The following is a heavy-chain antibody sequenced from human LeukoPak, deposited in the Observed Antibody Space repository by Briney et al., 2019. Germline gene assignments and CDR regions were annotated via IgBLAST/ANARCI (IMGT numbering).Heavy chain of an antibody. D-gene: IGHD3-10*01. CDR1: GFTFSSYA. CDR2: INHSGST. Sequence: GSLRLSCAASGFTFSSYAMSWIRQPPGKGLEWIGEINHSGSTNYNPSLKSRVTISVDTSKNQFSLKLSSVTAADTAVYYCARGLGGIHYYYYGMDVWGQGTTVTASS. CDR3: ARGLGGIHYYYYGMDV. V-gene: IGHV4-34*01. J-gene: IGHJ6*02.